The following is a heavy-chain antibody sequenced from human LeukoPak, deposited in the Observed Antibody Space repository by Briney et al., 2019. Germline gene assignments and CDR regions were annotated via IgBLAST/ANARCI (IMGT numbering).Heavy chain of an antibody. Sequence: SETLSLTCTVSGGSLSYYYWSWIRQPPGKGLEWIGYIYYSGSTNYSPSLKSRVTISVDTSKNQFSLKLSSVTAADTAVYYCARRSSGWYGPCDYWGQGTLVTVSS. CDR3: ARRSSGWYGPCDY. J-gene: IGHJ4*02. CDR1: GGSLSYYY. V-gene: IGHV4-59*12. D-gene: IGHD6-19*01. CDR2: IYYSGST.